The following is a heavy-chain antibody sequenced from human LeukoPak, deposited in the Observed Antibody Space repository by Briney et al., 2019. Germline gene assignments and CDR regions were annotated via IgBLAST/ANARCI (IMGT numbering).Heavy chain of an antibody. CDR2: ISSSSSYI. CDR3: ARVGYYYDSSGLDH. J-gene: IGHJ4*02. CDR1: GFTFSSYS. V-gene: IGHV3-21*01. Sequence: GGSLRLSCAASGFTFSSYSMNWVRQAPGKGLEWVSSISSSSSYIYYADSAKGRFTISRDNAKNSLYLQMNSLRAEDTAVYYCARVGYYYDSSGLDHWGQGTLVTVSS. D-gene: IGHD3-22*01.